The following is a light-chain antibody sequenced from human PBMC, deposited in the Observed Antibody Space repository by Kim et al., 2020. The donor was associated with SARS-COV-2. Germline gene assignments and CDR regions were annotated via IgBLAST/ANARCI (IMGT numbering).Light chain of an antibody. V-gene: IGLV6-57*01. CDR3: QSYDSSNSWV. J-gene: IGLJ3*02. CDR1: SGSIASNY. CDR2: EDN. Sequence: KKVTISCTRSSGSIASNYVQWYQQRPGSSPTTVIYEDNQRPSGVPDRFSGSIDSSSNSASLTISGLKTEDEADYYCQSYDSSNSWVFGGGTQLTVL.